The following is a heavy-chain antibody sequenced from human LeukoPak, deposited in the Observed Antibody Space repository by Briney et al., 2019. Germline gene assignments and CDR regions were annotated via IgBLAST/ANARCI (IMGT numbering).Heavy chain of an antibody. D-gene: IGHD6-13*01. CDR1: GYTFTSYG. J-gene: IGHJ4*02. CDR2: ISAYNGNT. CDR3: ARGGKQQLVLPLGY. V-gene: IGHV1-18*01. Sequence: ASVKVSCKASGYTFTSYGISWVRQAPGQGLEWMGWISAYNGNTNYAQKLQCRVTMTTDTSTSTAYMELRGLRSDDTAVYYCARGGKQQLVLPLGYWGQGTLVTVSS.